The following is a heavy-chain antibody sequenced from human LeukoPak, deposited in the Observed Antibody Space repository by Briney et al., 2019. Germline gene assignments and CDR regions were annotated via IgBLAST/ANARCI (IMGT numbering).Heavy chain of an antibody. CDR1: GFTFSSYG. V-gene: IGHV3-21*01. J-gene: IGHJ4*02. Sequence: GGSLRLSCAASGFTFSSYGMSWVRQAPGKGLEWGSSISSSSSSYIYYADSVKGRFTISRDNAKNSLYLQMNSLRAEDRAVYYCASVAILYSGWGQGTLVTVSS. CDR2: ISSSSSSYI. D-gene: IGHD2-2*02. CDR3: ASVAILYSG.